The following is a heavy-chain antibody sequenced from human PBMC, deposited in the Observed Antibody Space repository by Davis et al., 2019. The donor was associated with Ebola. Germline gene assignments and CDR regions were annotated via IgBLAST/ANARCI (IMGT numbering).Heavy chain of an antibody. CDR3: AKFGGYSHGYNYGLDV. V-gene: IGHV3-23*01. J-gene: IGHJ6*02. Sequence: PGGSLRLSCAASGFTFTDYAMSWVRQAPGKGLECVSGISGSGGSTYYADSVKGRFTISRDNSRRTLYLQMNSLRAEETAVYYCAKFGGYSHGYNYGLDVWGQGTTVTVSS. CDR2: ISGSGGST. CDR1: GFTFTDYA. D-gene: IGHD5-18*01.